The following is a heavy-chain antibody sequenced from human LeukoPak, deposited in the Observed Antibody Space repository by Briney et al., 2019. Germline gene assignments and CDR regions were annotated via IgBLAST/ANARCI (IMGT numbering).Heavy chain of an antibody. CDR1: GGSFSGYY. CDR3: ARGRITGTTFDP. D-gene: IGHD1-20*01. J-gene: IGHJ5*02. V-gene: IGHV4-34*01. CDR2: INHSGST. Sequence: SETLSLTCAVYGGSFSGYYWSWIRQPPGKGLEWIGEINHSGSTNYNPSPKSRVTISVDTSKNQFSLKLSSVTAADTAVYYCARGRITGTTFDPWGQGTLVTVSS.